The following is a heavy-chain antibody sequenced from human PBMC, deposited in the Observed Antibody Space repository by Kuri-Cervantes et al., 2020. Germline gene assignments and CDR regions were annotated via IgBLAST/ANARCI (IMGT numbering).Heavy chain of an antibody. V-gene: IGHV1-2*02. Sequence: VKVSCKASGYTFTGYYMHWVRQAPGQGLEWMGWINPNSGGTNYAQKFQGRVTMTRDTSISTAYMELSRLRSDDTAVYYCARDLAVAGTIWFDPWGQGTLVTVSS. CDR2: INPNSGGT. J-gene: IGHJ5*02. D-gene: IGHD6-19*01. CDR3: ARDLAVAGTIWFDP. CDR1: GYTFTGYY.